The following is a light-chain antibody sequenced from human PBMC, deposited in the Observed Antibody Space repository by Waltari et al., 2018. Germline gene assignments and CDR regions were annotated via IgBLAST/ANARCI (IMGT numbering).Light chain of an antibody. CDR1: TSNIGTNT. Sequence: QSVLTQPPSTSGTPGQRVTISCSGSTSNIGTNTVTWYQLLPGTAPKTVIFANYHRHSGVPDRFSASKSGTSASLVISGLQSEDEADYFCATWDDSLSGRVFGGGTKVTVL. CDR3: ATWDDSLSGRV. CDR2: ANY. V-gene: IGLV1-44*01. J-gene: IGLJ3*02.